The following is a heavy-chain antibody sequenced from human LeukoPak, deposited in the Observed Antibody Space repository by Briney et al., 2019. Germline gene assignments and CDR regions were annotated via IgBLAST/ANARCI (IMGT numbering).Heavy chain of an antibody. D-gene: IGHD4-23*01. CDR3: AGADYGGNSDY. CDR1: GGSISSYY. J-gene: IGHJ4*02. CDR2: IYYSGST. Sequence: PGGSLRLTCTVSGGSISSYYWSWIRQPPGKGLEWIGYIYYSGSTNYNPSLKSRVTISVDTSKNQFSLKLSSVTAADTAVYYCAGADYGGNSDYWGQGTLVTVSS. V-gene: IGHV4-59*08.